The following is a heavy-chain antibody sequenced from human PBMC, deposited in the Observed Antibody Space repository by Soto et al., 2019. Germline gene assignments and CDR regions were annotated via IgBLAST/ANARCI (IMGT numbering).Heavy chain of an antibody. CDR1: GGSINSDIYY. V-gene: IGHV4-31*03. J-gene: IGHJ6*02. CDR2: ISYSGST. CDR3: ARDHWGSGYCHYGMDV. D-gene: IGHD7-27*01. Sequence: QVQLQESGPGLVKPSQTLSLTCTVSGGSINSDIYYWSWVRQHPGKGLEWIGYISYSGSTYYNPSLKSRVTISVDSSKNQFSLKLSSVTAADTAVYYCARDHWGSGYCHYGMDVWGQGTTVTVSS.